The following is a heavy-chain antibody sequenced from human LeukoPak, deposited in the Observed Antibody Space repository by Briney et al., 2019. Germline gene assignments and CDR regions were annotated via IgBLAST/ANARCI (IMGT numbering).Heavy chain of an antibody. CDR1: GFTFRSHA. CDR3: AKDFRIGYSAHFDY. J-gene: IGHJ4*02. D-gene: IGHD2-21*01. CDR2: IYENGGTT. V-gene: IGHV3-23*01. Sequence: GGSLRLSCVGSGFTFRSHAMSWVRQAPEKGLEFVSGIYENGGTTYYADSVKGRFSISRDNSKNTLYLQMDGLRGEDTAVYYCAKDFRIGYSAHFDYWGQGALVTVSS.